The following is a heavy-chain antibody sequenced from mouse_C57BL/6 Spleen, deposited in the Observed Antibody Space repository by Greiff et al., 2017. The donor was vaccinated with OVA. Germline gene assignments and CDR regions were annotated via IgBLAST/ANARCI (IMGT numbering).Heavy chain of an antibody. CDR3: ARLYYYGSSYDY. CDR1: GYTFTSYW. J-gene: IGHJ2*01. V-gene: IGHV1-52*01. CDR2: IDPSDSET. Sequence: QVQLQQPGAELVRPGSSVKLSCKASGYTFTSYWMHWVTQRPIQGLEWIGNIDPSDSETHYNQKFKDKATLTVDKSSSTAYMQLSSLTSEDSAVYYCARLYYYGSSYDYWGQGTTLTVSS. D-gene: IGHD1-1*01.